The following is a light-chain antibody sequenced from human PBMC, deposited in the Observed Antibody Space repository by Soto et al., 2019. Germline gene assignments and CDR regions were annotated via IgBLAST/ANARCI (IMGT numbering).Light chain of an antibody. Sequence: DIQMTQSPSTLSASVGDIDTITCRASQSINSWLAWYQQKLGKAPKLLIYKASSLESGVPSRFSGYGSGTEFTLTISSLHPDDFATYYCHQYDLYRLTSGQETGVDIK. CDR2: KAS. J-gene: IGKJ1*01. CDR3: HQYDLYRLT. V-gene: IGKV1-5*03. CDR1: QSINSW.